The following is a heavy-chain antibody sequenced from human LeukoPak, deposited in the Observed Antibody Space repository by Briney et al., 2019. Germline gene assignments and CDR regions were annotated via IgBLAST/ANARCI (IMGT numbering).Heavy chain of an antibody. D-gene: IGHD5-24*01. CDR2: IKSDGSQT. CDR3: VRDNYGVDS. V-gene: IGHV3-74*01. J-gene: IGHJ5*01. CDR1: GFTFHRYW. Sequence: GESLRLSCAAFGFTFHRYWMQWVRQVPGKGLMWISHIKSDGSQTTYADSVKGRFTITRENAKNMLYLQMASLRVEDSGIYYCVRDNYGVDSWGQGTLVTVSS.